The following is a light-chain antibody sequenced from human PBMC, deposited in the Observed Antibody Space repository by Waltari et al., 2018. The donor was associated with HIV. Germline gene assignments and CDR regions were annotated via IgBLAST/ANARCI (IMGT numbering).Light chain of an antibody. J-gene: IGLJ2*01. CDR1: SSDVGIYNL. V-gene: IGLV2-23*01. CDR2: EGS. Sequence: LTQPASVSGSPGQSITISCTGTSSDVGIYNLVSWYQQYPGKAPKLMIYEGSKRPSGVSNRFSGSKSGNSASLTISGLQTEDEADYYCCSYAGSFVVFGGGTKLTVL. CDR3: CSYAGSFVV.